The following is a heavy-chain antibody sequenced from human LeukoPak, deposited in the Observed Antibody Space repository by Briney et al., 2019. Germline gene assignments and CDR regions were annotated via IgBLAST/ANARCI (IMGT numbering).Heavy chain of an antibody. J-gene: IGHJ4*02. CDR3: AREEAFQLEASLDQ. Sequence: QPGRSLRRSCAAAGFTFWDFGMHWVRQAPGKGLEGVALIWKDGSDEFYADSVKGRFTISRDNSRNTLSLQMNSLRGEDTAVYYCAREEAFQLEASLDQWGQGTLVTVSS. V-gene: IGHV3-33*01. CDR2: IWKDGSDE. D-gene: IGHD3-3*01. CDR1: GFTFWDFG.